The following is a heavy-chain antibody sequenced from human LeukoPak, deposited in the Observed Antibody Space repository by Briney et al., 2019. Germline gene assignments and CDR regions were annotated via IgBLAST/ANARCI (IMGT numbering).Heavy chain of an antibody. J-gene: IGHJ6*02. V-gene: IGHV1-69*13. Sequence: SVKVSCKASGGTFSSYAISWVRQAPGQGLEWMGGIIPIFGTANYAQKFQGRVTITADESTSTAYMELSSLRSEDTAVYYCASQLVRTNIYYYYYYGMDVWGQGTMVTVSS. CDR3: ASQLVRTNIYYYYYYGMDV. CDR2: IIPIFGTA. CDR1: GGTFSSYA. D-gene: IGHD6-13*01.